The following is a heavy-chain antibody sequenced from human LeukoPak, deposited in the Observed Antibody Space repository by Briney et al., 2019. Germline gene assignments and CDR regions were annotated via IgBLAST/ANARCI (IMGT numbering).Heavy chain of an antibody. CDR3: ARERGVAVAGEGVDP. J-gene: IGHJ5*02. V-gene: IGHV1-46*04. D-gene: IGHD6-19*01. CDR1: GYTFTRHY. Sequence: GASVKLSCKASGYTFTRHYIQWVRQAPGQGLEWMGIINPSGGSTSYAQRLQGRVSLTRDTSTSTVYMELSSLRSEDTAVYYCARERGVAVAGEGVDPWGQGTMVTHSS. CDR2: INPSGGST.